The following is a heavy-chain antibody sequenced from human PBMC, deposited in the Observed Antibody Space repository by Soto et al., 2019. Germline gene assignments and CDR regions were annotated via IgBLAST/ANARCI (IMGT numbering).Heavy chain of an antibody. Sequence: KPSETLSLTCTVSGGSISSYSWSWIRQPPGKGLEWIGYIYYSGSTNYNPSLKSRVTISVDTSKNQFSLKLSSVTAADTAMYYCAREPTRGYSYGLDPWGQGTLVTVSS. CDR2: IYYSGST. CDR1: GGSISSYS. V-gene: IGHV4-59*01. D-gene: IGHD5-18*01. CDR3: AREPTRGYSYGLDP. J-gene: IGHJ5*02.